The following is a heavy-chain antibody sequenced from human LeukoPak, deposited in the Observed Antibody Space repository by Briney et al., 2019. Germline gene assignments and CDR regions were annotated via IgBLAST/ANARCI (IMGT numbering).Heavy chain of an antibody. CDR2: ISVSGNT. CDR1: GVSLTSDA. Sequence: PGGSLRLSPAASGVSLTSDAMSCGSQGPRKGLGWGSAISVSGNTCHANSVKGRFTISRANSKNTLYWQLNSLRAEDTAVYYCAQDLMTAQESKQLVNWFVPWGQGTLVTVSS. J-gene: IGHJ5*02. D-gene: IGHD6-13*01. CDR3: AQDLMTAQESKQLVNWFVP. V-gene: IGHV3-23*01.